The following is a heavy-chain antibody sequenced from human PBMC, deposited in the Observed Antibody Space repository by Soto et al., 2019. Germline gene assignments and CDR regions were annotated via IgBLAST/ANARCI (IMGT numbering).Heavy chain of an antibody. Sequence: ASVKVSCKTSGYTFTSYAIHWVRQAPGQRLEWMGWINADNGNTKYSQHFQGRVTITRDTSANTAYMELRSLRSEDTAVYYCARDLRTYFYDSSAYYGLFYWGQGTLVTVSS. D-gene: IGHD3-22*01. J-gene: IGHJ4*02. CDR3: ARDLRTYFYDSSAYYGLFY. V-gene: IGHV1-3*01. CDR1: GYTFTSYA. CDR2: INADNGNT.